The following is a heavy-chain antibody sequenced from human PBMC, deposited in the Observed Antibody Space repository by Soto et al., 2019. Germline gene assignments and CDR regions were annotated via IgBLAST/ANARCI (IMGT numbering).Heavy chain of an antibody. D-gene: IGHD6-13*01. V-gene: IGHV4-38-2*02. CDR1: GYSISSGYY. J-gene: IGHJ4*02. Sequence: SETLSLTCAVSGYSISSGYYWGWIRQPPGKGLEWIGSIYHSGSTYYNPSLKSRVTISVDTSKNQFSLKLSSVTAADTAVYYCARETRIADKLYYFDYWGQGTLVTVSS. CDR2: IYHSGST. CDR3: ARETRIADKLYYFDY.